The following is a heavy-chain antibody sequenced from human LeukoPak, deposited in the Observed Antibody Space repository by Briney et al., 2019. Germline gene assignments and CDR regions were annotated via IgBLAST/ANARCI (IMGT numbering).Heavy chain of an antibody. CDR1: GGTFSSYA. CDR2: IIPIFGTA. Sequence: SVKVSCKASGGTFSSYAISWVRQAPGQGLEWMGGIIPIFGTANYAQKFQGRVTITTDESTSTAYMELSSLRSEDTAVYYCARMEAYYYDSSGLQHWGQGTPVTVSS. D-gene: IGHD3-22*01. CDR3: ARMEAYYYDSSGLQH. V-gene: IGHV1-69*05. J-gene: IGHJ1*01.